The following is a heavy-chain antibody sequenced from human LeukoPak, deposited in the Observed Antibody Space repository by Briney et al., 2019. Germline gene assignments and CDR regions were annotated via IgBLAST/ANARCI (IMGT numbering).Heavy chain of an antibody. J-gene: IGHJ3*02. CDR2: IGTAGEI. CDR3: ARDYPLGYCSGGSCYSGAFDI. V-gene: IGHV3-13*01. D-gene: IGHD2-15*01. Sequence: PGGSLRLSCAASGFTFSSYDIHWVRHAIGKGLEWVSGIGTAGEIYYPGSVKGRFTISRENAKNSLYLQMNSLRAEDTAVYYCARDYPLGYCSGGSCYSGAFDIWGQGTMVTVSS. CDR1: GFTFSSYD.